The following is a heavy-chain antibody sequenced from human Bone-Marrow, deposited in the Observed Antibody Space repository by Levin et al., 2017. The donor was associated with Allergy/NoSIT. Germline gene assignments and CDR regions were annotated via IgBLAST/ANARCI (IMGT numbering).Heavy chain of an antibody. D-gene: IGHD6-13*01. CDR3: AKKGVAAADAVDY. Sequence: LSLTCAASGFTFSSYAMSWVRQAPGKGLEWVSAISGSGSSTYYADSVKGRFTISRDNSKNTLYLQMSSLRAEDTAVYYCAKKGVAAADAVDYWGQGTLVTVSS. J-gene: IGHJ4*02. CDR2: ISGSGSST. CDR1: GFTFSSYA. V-gene: IGHV3-23*01.